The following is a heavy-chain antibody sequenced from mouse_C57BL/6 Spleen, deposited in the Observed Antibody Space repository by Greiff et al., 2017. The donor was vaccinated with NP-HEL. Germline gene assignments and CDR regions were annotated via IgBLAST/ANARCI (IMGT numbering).Heavy chain of an antibody. CDR3: ASHLLWLLRVGDYYAMDY. J-gene: IGHJ4*01. V-gene: IGHV5-17*01. D-gene: IGHD2-2*01. CDR2: ISSVSSTT. Sequence: EVQVVESGGGLVKPGGSLKLSCAASGFTFSDYGMHWVRQAPEKGLEWVAYISSVSSTTYYADTVKGRFTISRDNAKNTLFLQMTSLRSEDTAMYYCASHLLWLLRVGDYYAMDYWGQGTSLTVSS. CDR1: GFTFSDYG.